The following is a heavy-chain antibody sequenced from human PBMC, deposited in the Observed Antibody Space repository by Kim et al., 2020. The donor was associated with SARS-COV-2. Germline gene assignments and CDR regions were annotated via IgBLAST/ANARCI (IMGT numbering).Heavy chain of an antibody. D-gene: IGHD3-3*01. CDR2: IRSKAYGGTT. V-gene: IGHV3-49*04. J-gene: IGHJ6*02. CDR1: GFTFGDYA. CDR3: TRDLYYDFWSGYYTGYYYYGMDV. Sequence: GGSLRLSCTASGFTFGDYAMSWVRQAPGKGLEWVGFIRSKAYGGTTEYAASVKGRFTISRDDSKSIAYLQMNSLKTEDTAVYYCTRDLYYDFWSGYYTGYYYYGMDVWGQGTTVTVSS.